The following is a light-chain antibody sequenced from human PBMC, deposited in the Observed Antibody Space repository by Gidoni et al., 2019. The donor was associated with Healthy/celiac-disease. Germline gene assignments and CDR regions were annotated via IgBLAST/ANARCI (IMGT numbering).Light chain of an antibody. V-gene: IGKV2-28*01. CDR2: LGS. J-gene: IGKJ4*01. Sequence: DIVMTQSTLSLPVTPGEQSSRSCRSRQSLLHSNGYHYLEWYLQKPGPSRQLLIYLGSNRASGVPDRFSGSGSGTDFTLKISRVEAEDVGVYYCMQALQTPPTFGGGTKVEIK. CDR3: MQALQTPPT. CDR1: QSLLHSNGYHY.